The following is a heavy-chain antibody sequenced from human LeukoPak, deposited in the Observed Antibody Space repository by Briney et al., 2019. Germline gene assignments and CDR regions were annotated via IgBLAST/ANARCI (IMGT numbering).Heavy chain of an antibody. J-gene: IGHJ4*02. CDR1: GVTFDEYA. Sequence: GRALRLSRAASGVTFDEYARHWVRQAPGSGLEWGSGIAWNSGSRDYADSVTGRFTTYRHNASKSLDLQINSLRADDTPFYYCAKDTGSSSWNYFDYWGQGTLVTVSS. CDR2: IAWNSGSR. V-gene: IGHV3-9*01. CDR3: AKDTGSSSWNYFDY. D-gene: IGHD6-13*01.